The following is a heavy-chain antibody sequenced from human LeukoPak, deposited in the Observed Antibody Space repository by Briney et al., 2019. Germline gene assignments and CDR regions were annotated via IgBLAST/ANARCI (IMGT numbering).Heavy chain of an antibody. CDR3: AKGLHGPLWFGGNDC. V-gene: IGHV3-23*01. CDR2: ISGSGGST. CDR1: GFTFSSYA. D-gene: IGHD3-10*01. Sequence: GGSLRLSCAASGFTFSSYAMSWVRQAPGKGLEWVSAISGSGGSTYYADSVKGRFTISRDNSKNTLYLQMNSLRAEDTAVYYCAKGLHGPLWFGGNDCWGQGTLVTVSS. J-gene: IGHJ4*02.